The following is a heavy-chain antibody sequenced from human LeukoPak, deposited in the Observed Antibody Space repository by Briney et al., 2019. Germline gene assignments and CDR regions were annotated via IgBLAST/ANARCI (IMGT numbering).Heavy chain of an antibody. CDR1: GGSISSYY. V-gene: IGHV4-59*01. Sequence: SETLSLTCTVSGGSISSYYWIWIRQPPGNGLKWIGYIYYSGSTNYNPSLKSRVTISVDTSKNQFSLKLSSVTAADTAVYYCARDSLYCSGGSCSRNWFDPWGQGTPVTVSS. J-gene: IGHJ5*02. CDR3: ARDSLYCSGGSCSRNWFDP. CDR2: IYYSGST. D-gene: IGHD2-15*01.